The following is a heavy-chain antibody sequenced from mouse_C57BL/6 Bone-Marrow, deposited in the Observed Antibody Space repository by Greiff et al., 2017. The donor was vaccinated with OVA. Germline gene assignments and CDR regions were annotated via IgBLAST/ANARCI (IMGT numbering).Heavy chain of an antibody. Sequence: EVMLVESGGGLVKPGGSLKLSCAASGFTFSSYAMSWVRQTPEKRLEWVATISDGGSYTYYPDNVKGRFPISRDNTKNNLYLQMSHLKSEDTAMYYCARDPYYYGSSFDYWGQGTTLTVSS. D-gene: IGHD1-1*01. V-gene: IGHV5-4*01. CDR2: ISDGGSYT. CDR3: ARDPYYYGSSFDY. CDR1: GFTFSSYA. J-gene: IGHJ2*01.